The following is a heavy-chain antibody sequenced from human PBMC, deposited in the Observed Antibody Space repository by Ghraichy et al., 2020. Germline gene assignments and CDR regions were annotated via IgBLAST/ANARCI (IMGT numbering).Heavy chain of an antibody. CDR3: ARVSDYDFWSGPRGAYGMDV. CDR2: IYYSGST. Sequence: SETLSLTCTVSGGSISSYYWSWIRQPPGKGLEWIGYIYYSGSTNYNPSLKSRVTISVDTSKNQFSLKLSSVTAADTAVYYCARVSDYDFWSGPRGAYGMDVWGQGTTVTVSS. D-gene: IGHD3-3*01. CDR1: GGSISSYY. V-gene: IGHV4-59*01. J-gene: IGHJ6*02.